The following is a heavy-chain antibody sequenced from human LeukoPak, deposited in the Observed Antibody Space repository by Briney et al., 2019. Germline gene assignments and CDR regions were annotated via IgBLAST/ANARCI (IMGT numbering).Heavy chain of an antibody. J-gene: IGHJ6*02. V-gene: IGHV3-33*01. Sequence: GGSLRLSCAASGFTFSSYGMHWVRQAPGKGLEWVAVIWYDGSNKYYADSVKGRFTIPRDNSKNTLYLQMNSLRAEDTAVYYCARDLSPPTIWPRHCGMDVWGQGTTVTVSS. CDR3: ARDLSPPTIWPRHCGMDV. CDR2: IWYDGSNK. CDR1: GFTFSSYG. D-gene: IGHD4/OR15-4a*01.